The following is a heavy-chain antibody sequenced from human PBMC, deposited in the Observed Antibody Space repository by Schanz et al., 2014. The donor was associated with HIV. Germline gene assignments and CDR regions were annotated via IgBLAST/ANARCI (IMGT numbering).Heavy chain of an antibody. CDR1: GYTFTSYG. CDR2: ISAYNGNT. J-gene: IGHJ4*02. CDR3: ARDSGRSGWKGDYFDY. Sequence: QVQLVQSGPEVKKPGASVKVSCKASGYTFTSYGVSWVRQAPGQGLEWMGWISAYNGNTNYAQKLQGRVTMTTDTSTRTAYMELRSLRYEDTALYYCARDSGRSGWKGDYFDYWGQGTLVTVSS. D-gene: IGHD1-1*01. V-gene: IGHV1-18*01.